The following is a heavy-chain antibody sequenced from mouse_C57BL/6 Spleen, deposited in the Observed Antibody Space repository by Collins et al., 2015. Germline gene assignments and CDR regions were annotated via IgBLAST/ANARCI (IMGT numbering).Heavy chain of an antibody. J-gene: IGHJ2*01. CDR3: ARDKRTGTSMDY. CDR1: GFTFTDYY. Sequence: EVKLVESGGGLVQPGGSLRLSCATSGFTFTDYYMSWVRQPPGKALEWLGFIRNKANGYTTEYSASVKGRFTISRDNSQSILYLQMNTLRAEDSATYYCARDKRTGTSMDYWGQGTTLTVSS. CDR2: IRNKANGYTT. V-gene: IGHV7-3*02. D-gene: IGHD4-1*01.